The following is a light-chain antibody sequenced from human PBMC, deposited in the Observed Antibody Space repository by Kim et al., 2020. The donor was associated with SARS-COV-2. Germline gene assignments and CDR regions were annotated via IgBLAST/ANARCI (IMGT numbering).Light chain of an antibody. V-gene: IGKV3-20*01. CDR3: QQYDTSPWT. CDR1: QSVSSNY. Sequence: EIVLTQSPGTLSLSPGERATLSCRARQSVSSNYLAWYQQRPGQAPRLLIYGASSRATGIPDRFSGSGSGTDFTLTISRLEPEDFAVFYCQQYDTSPWTFGQGTKVDIK. J-gene: IGKJ1*01. CDR2: GAS.